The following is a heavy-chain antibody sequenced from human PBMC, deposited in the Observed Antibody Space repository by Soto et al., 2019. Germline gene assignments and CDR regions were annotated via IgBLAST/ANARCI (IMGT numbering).Heavy chain of an antibody. CDR2: ISAYNGNT. J-gene: IGHJ4*02. V-gene: IGHV1-18*04. CDR1: GYTFTSYG. D-gene: IGHD6-19*01. Sequence: GASVKVSCKASGYTFTSYGIRWVRQAPGQGLEWMGWISAYNGNTNYAQKLQGRVTMTTDTSTSTAYMELRSLRSDDTAVYYCAADISGIAVAAVFDYWGQGTLVTVSS. CDR3: AADISGIAVAAVFDY.